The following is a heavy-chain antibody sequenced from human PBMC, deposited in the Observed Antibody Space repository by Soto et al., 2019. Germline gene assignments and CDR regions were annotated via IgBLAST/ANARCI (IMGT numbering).Heavy chain of an antibody. V-gene: IGHV3-33*01. Sequence: QVQLVESGGGVVQPGRSLRLSCAASGFTFSDYGMHWVRQAPGKGLEWVTLIWYDGSNKYYADSVKGRFTISRDNSKNTLYLQMNSLRAEDTALYYGAREDYDSGAFDIWGQGTMVTVSS. CDR2: IWYDGSNK. J-gene: IGHJ3*02. CDR1: GFTFSDYG. CDR3: AREDYDSGAFDI. D-gene: IGHD3-16*01.